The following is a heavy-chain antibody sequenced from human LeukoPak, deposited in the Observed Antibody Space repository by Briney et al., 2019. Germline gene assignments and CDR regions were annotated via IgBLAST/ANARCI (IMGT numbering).Heavy chain of an antibody. D-gene: IGHD3-10*01. Sequence: GGSLRLSCAASGFTFNTYTMNWVRQSPGKGLEWVSSISSGTSYIYYADSVKGRFTISRDNAKNSLYLQMSSRRAEDTAVYYCARAPYGSGSYSGSDYWGQGTLVTVSS. CDR3: ARAPYGSGSYSGSDY. V-gene: IGHV3-21*01. CDR1: GFTFNTYT. CDR2: ISSGTSYI. J-gene: IGHJ4*02.